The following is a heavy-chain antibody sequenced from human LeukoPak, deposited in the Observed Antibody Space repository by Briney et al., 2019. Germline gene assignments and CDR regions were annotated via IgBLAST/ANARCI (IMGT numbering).Heavy chain of an antibody. CDR3: ARGIAAAGHGMDV. D-gene: IGHD6-13*01. Sequence: PGGSLRLSCAASGLTFSGYIMNWVRQAPGKGLEWVSSISTSGTYMDYADSVKGRFIISRDNSKNSLFLQMNSLRAEDTAVHSCARGIAAAGHGMDVWGQGTTVTVSS. CDR2: ISTSGTYM. V-gene: IGHV3-21*01. CDR1: GLTFSGYI. J-gene: IGHJ6*02.